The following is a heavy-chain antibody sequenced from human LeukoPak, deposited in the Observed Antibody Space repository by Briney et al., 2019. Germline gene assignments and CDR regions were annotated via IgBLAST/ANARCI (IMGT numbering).Heavy chain of an antibody. D-gene: IGHD3-16*02. J-gene: IGHJ6*03. CDR2: IVVGSGHT. V-gene: IGHV1-58*02. CDR1: GFTFTTSA. Sequence: TSVKVSCKTSGFTFTTSAIQWVRQARGQHLEWIGWIVVGSGHTNYAQKFQERVTFTRDMSTSTAYMELSSLRSEDTAVYYCAVESPYVWGSYRPYYYMDVWGKGTTVTVSS. CDR3: AVESPYVWGSYRPYYYMDV.